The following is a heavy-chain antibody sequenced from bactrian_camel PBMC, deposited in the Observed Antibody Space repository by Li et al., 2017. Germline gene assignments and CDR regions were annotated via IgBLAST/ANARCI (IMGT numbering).Heavy chain of an antibody. CDR3: AADARDAYCYIGAGFRY. J-gene: IGHJ6*01. CDR1: GYTSNTY. V-gene: IGHV3S28*01. Sequence: QLVESGGGSVQAGGSLRVSCAASGYTSNTYSWFRQAPGQEREGVAAIDTGDGSTYYLNSVKGRFTIPKDNAKNILYLQMNSLQPEDTAMYVCAADARDAYCYIGAGFRYWGAGTQVTVS. D-gene: IGHD2*01. CDR2: IDTGDGST.